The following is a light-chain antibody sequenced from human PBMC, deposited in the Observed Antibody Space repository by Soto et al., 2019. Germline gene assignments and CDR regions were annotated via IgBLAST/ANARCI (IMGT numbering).Light chain of an antibody. J-gene: IGLJ2*01. CDR2: DTT. V-gene: IGLV7-46*01. Sequence: QAVVTQEPSLTVSPGGTVTLTCGSSDGPVTSNHYPYWYQQRPGQVPRTLIYDTTNRQSWAPARFSGSLVGVKAALTLSGAQPEDEADYYCLLAYTRGRVFGGGTKLTVL. CDR3: LLAYTRGRV. CDR1: DGPVTSNHY.